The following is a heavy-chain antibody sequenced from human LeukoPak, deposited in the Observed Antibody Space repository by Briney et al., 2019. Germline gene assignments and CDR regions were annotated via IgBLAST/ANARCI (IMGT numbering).Heavy chain of an antibody. Sequence: SETLSLTCTVPGGSISSSSYYWGWIRQPPGKGLEWIGSIYYSGSTYYNPSLKSRVTISVDTSKNQFSLKLSSVTAADTAVYYCASTGIAAAGSDYWGQGTLVTVSS. CDR2: IYYSGST. D-gene: IGHD6-13*01. CDR3: ASTGIAAAGSDY. V-gene: IGHV4-39*07. J-gene: IGHJ4*02. CDR1: GGSISSSSYY.